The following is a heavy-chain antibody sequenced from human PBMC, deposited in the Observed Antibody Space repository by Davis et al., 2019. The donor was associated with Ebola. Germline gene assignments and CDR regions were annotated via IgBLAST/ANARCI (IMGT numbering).Heavy chain of an antibody. D-gene: IGHD4-17*01. CDR1: GWSSIAFY. V-gene: IGHV4-34*01. J-gene: IGHJ4*02. CDR2: VHPSGST. Sequence: SDPLSPTVPVQGWSSIAFYCTWFRQPPGKGLEWLGQVHPSGSTNYNPSLTSRLTISVDTSKSQFSLKLTSVTAADTAVYFCTRGNDYAKSGVDWGQGILVTVSS. CDR3: TRGNDYAKSGVD.